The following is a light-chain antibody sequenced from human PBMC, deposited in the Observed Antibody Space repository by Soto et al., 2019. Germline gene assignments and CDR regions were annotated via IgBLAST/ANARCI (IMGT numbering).Light chain of an antibody. Sequence: DTVLTQSPGTLSLSPGERATLSCRASQSLSTRSLAWYQQKPGQAPSLLIYEASTRAPGTPDRFSGSGSGTDFTLTVSRLEPEDFAVYYCQQYGRSVGFGQGTKVDIK. CDR3: QQYGRSVG. CDR1: QSLSTRS. J-gene: IGKJ1*01. CDR2: EAS. V-gene: IGKV3-20*01.